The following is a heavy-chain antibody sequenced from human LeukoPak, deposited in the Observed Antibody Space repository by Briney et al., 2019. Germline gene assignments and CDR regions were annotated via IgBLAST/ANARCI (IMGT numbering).Heavy chain of an antibody. V-gene: IGHV1-18*01. CDR1: GGTFSSCA. D-gene: IGHD3-10*01. CDR2: ISAYNGNT. J-gene: IGHJ4*02. CDR3: ARDWDYYGSGATGY. Sequence: ASVKVSCKASGGTFSSCAISWVRQAPGQGLEWMGWISAYNGNTNYAQKLQGRVTMTTDTSTSTAYMELRSLRSDDTAVYYCARDWDYYGSGATGYWGQGTLVTVSS.